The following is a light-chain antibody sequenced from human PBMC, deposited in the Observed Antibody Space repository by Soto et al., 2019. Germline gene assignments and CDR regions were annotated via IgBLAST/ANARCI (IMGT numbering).Light chain of an antibody. V-gene: IGKV3-15*01. CDR3: QQYNNWPPRYT. Sequence: EIVMTQSPATLSVSPGERVTLSCRASQSVGSNLAWYLQKRGQAPRLLIYGASTRATGISARFSGSGSGTEFTLSISSLQSEDFAVYYCQQYNNWPPRYTFGQGTKLEIK. CDR2: GAS. J-gene: IGKJ2*01. CDR1: QSVGSN.